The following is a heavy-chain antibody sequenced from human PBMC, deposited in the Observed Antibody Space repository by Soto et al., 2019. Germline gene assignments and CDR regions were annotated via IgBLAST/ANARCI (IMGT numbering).Heavy chain of an antibody. CDR3: VRDFLYAFDI. Sequence: GSLRLSCAASQFSFSSYSMNWVRQAPGKGLEHISYIGVSVTTIYYADSVRGRFTISRDNGKDSLYLQMDSLRVEDTAVYYCVRDFLYAFDIWGQGTMVTVSS. CDR1: QFSFSSYS. J-gene: IGHJ3*02. V-gene: IGHV3-48*01. CDR2: IGVSVTTI.